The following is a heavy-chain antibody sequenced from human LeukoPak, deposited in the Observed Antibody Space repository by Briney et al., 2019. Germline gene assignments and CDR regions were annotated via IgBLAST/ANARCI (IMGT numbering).Heavy chain of an antibody. V-gene: IGHV3-48*01. Sequence: GGSLRLSCAASGFIFSSYNMNWVRQAPGKGLEWVSYISSSSSTIHYADSVKGRFTISRDNAKNSLYLQMNSLRVEDTAVYYCAELGITMIGGVWGKGTTVTISS. J-gene: IGHJ6*04. CDR3: AELGITMIGGV. CDR1: GFIFSSYN. CDR2: ISSSSSTI. D-gene: IGHD3-10*02.